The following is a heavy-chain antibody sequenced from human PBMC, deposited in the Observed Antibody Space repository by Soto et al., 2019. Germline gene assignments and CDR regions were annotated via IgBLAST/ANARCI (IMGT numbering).Heavy chain of an antibody. CDR1: GGSISSSSYY. CDR2: IYYSGST. V-gene: IGHV4-39*01. J-gene: IGHJ5*02. Sequence: NPSETLSLTCTVSGGSISSSSYYWGWIRQPPGKGLEWIGSIYYSGSTYYNPSLKSRVTISVDTSKNQFSLKLSSVTAADTAVYYCARRHGADYVWGSYRYTNWFDPWGQGTLVTVSS. CDR3: ARRHGADYVWGSYRYTNWFDP. D-gene: IGHD3-16*02.